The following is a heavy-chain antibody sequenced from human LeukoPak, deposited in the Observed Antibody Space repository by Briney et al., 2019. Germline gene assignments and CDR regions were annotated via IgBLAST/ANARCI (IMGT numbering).Heavy chain of an antibody. CDR2: FDPEDGET. Sequence: ASVKVSCKASGYTFTSYYMHWVRQAPGKGLEWMGGFDPEDGETIYAQKFQGRVTMTEDTSTDTAYMELSSLRSEDTAVYYCATGGSYYSDWGQGTLVTVSS. D-gene: IGHD1-26*01. CDR3: ATGGSYYSD. J-gene: IGHJ4*02. CDR1: GYTFTSYY. V-gene: IGHV1-24*01.